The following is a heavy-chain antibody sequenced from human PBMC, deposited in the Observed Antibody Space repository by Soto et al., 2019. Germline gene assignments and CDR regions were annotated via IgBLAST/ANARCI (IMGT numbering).Heavy chain of an antibody. CDR1: GFAFSDYL. V-gene: IGHV3-23*01. CDR3: SKLEWMEFGGDY. D-gene: IGHD3-3*01. J-gene: IGHJ4*02. CDR2: ISASGEKP. Sequence: EVHLLESGGGVVQPGKSLKISCATSGFAFSDYLMTWVRQPPGQGLEWVSGISASGEKPYYADSVKGRFTISRDNSKNTLSPHMNSLRVEDTGIYYCSKLEWMEFGGDYWGQVTLVTVSS.